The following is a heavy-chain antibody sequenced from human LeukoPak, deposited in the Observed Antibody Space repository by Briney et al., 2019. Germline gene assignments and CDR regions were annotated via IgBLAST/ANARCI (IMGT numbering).Heavy chain of an antibody. V-gene: IGHV3-48*04. Sequence: GGSLRLSCAASGFTFSSYSMNWVRQAPGKGLEWVSYISSSSSTIYYADSVKGRFTISRDNAKNSLYLQMNSQRAEDTAVYYCARGAGELEYWGQGTLVTVSS. CDR3: ARGAGELEY. D-gene: IGHD1-26*01. CDR2: ISSSSSTI. J-gene: IGHJ4*02. CDR1: GFTFSSYS.